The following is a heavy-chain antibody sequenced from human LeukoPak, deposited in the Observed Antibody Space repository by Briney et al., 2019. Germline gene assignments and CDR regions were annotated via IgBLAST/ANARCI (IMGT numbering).Heavy chain of an antibody. Sequence: SETLSLTCTVSGGSISSHYWSWIRQPPGKGLEWIGYMYHSGSTNYNPSLKSRVTISVDTSKNQFSLKLSSVTAADTAVYYCARGELELAYYYYYMDVWGKGTTVTVSS. CDR2: MYHSGST. CDR3: ARGELELAYYYYYMDV. D-gene: IGHD1-7*01. J-gene: IGHJ6*03. CDR1: GGSISSHY. V-gene: IGHV4-59*11.